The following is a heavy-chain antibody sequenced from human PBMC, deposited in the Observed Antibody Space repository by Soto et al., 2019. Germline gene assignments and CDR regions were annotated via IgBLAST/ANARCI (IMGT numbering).Heavy chain of an antibody. D-gene: IGHD5-18*01. CDR2: INHSGST. V-gene: IGHV4-34*01. CDR3: ARGRGYSYGWGGPFDP. Sequence: SETLSLTCAVYGGSFSGYYWSWIRQPPGKGLEWIGEINHSGSTNYNPSLKSRVTISVDTSKNQFSLKLSSVTAADTAVYYCARGRGYSYGWGGPFDPWGQGTLVTVSS. CDR1: GGSFSGYY. J-gene: IGHJ5*02.